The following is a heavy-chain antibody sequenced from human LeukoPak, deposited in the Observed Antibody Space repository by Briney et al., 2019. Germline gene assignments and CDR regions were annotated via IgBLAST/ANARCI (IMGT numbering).Heavy chain of an antibody. CDR1: GFTFSTKS. Sequence: GGSLRLSCAVSGFTFSTKSMNWVRQAPGKGLEWVSYITADSGTTYYADSVKGRFTISRDNAKNSLHLQMNSLRDEDTAVYYCASRDYFDYWGQGTLVTVSS. J-gene: IGHJ4*02. CDR3: ASRDYFDY. V-gene: IGHV3-48*02. CDR2: ITADSGTT.